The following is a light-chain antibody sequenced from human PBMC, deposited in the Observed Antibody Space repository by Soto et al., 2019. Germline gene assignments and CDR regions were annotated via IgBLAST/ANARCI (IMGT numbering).Light chain of an antibody. CDR3: QQYNEWPLT. J-gene: IGKJ4*01. Sequence: EIVMTQSPATLSVSPGERATFSCRASESVSNNLAWYQQKFGQAPRLLIYHASTRATGIPARFSGSGSGTELTLTISSLQSEDFALYYCQQYNEWPLTFGGGTKVEIK. CDR2: HAS. V-gene: IGKV3-15*01. CDR1: ESVSNN.